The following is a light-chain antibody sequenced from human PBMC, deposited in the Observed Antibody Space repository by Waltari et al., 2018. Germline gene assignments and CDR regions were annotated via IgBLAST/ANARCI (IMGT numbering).Light chain of an antibody. CDR2: WAS. V-gene: IGKV4-1*01. CDR1: QFILYESDNKNY. Sequence: DIVMTQSPDSLTVSLGERAAINCRSSQFILYESDNKNYLCWYQQKPGQSPKLLFSWASTRCTGVLHRFSGSGSGSDFTLTISSLQAEDVAVYYCQQYYSVPFTFGQGTKLE. CDR3: QQYYSVPFT. J-gene: IGKJ2*01.